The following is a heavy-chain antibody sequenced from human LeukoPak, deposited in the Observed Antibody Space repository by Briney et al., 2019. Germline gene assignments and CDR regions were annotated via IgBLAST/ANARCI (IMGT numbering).Heavy chain of an antibody. CDR1: GGSVSSSSYY. CDR3: ARHEVGYCSSPSCYGGNWLDP. J-gene: IGHJ5*02. CDR2: AYFSGTT. Sequence: SETLSLTCTVSGGSVSSSSYYWGWIRQPLGKGLEWIGRAYFSGTTYYNPSLKSRVTISVDTSKNQFSLKLNSVTAADTAVYYCARHEVGYCSSPSCYGGNWLDPWGQGTLVTVSS. V-gene: IGHV4-39*01. D-gene: IGHD2-2*01.